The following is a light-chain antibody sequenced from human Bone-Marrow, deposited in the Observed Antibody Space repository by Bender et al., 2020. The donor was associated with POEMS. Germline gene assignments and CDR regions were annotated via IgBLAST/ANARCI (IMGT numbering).Light chain of an antibody. J-gene: IGLJ1*01. CDR3: CSYAGNRNV. Sequence: QSALTQPASVSGSPGQSITISCTGTSSDVGAYNYVSWYQQHPGKAPKLMIYEVTKRPSGVSNRFSGSKSGNTASLTISGLQAEDEADYYCCSYAGNRNVFGTGTKVTVL. V-gene: IGLV2-23*02. CDR2: EVT. CDR1: SSDVGAYNY.